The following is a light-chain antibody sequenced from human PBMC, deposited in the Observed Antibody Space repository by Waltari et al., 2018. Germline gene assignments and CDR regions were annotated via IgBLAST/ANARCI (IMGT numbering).Light chain of an antibody. V-gene: IGLV1-44*01. CDR2: SHH. J-gene: IGLJ1*01. CDR1: DPNVAVNH. CDR3: AAWDDSLHAYV. Sequence: QSFLTQPPSASGTPGQTVTISCSGSDPNVAVNHVPWYQQFPEPAPKLLISSHHQRPSGVPDRFSGSKSGTSASLSISGRQSADEAVYYCAAWDDSLHAYVFGAGTEVTV.